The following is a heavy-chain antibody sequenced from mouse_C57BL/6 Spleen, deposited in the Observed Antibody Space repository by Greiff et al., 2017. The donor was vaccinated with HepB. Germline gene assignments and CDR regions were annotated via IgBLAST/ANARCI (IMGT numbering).Heavy chain of an antibody. CDR1: GYSITSGYY. D-gene: IGHD1-1*01. CDR3: ARGGDYYGSSPPWFAY. J-gene: IGHJ3*01. CDR2: ISYDGSN. V-gene: IGHV3-6*01. Sequence: ESGPGLVKPSQSLSLTCSVTGYSITSGYYWNWIRQFPGNKLEWMGYISYDGSNNYNPSLKNRISITRDTSKNQFFLKLNSVTTEDTATYYCARGGDYYGSSPPWFAYWGQGTLVTVSA.